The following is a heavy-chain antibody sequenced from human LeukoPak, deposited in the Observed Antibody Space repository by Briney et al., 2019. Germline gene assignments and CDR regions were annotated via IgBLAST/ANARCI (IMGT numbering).Heavy chain of an antibody. Sequence: GGSLRLSCAASGFTFSNYWMHWVRQVPGKGLVWVSRINPDGGITNYADSVKGRFTISRDNANNMLYLLMNSLRVDDTAVYYCVRALLGTSDYWGQGTLVTVSS. CDR1: GFTFSNYW. V-gene: IGHV3-74*01. CDR3: VRALLGTSDY. J-gene: IGHJ4*02. CDR2: INPDGGIT. D-gene: IGHD7-27*01.